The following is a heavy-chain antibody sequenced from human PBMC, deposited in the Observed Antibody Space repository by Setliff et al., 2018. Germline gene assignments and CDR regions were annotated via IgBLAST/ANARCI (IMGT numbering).Heavy chain of an antibody. V-gene: IGHV3-53*01. CDR1: GFTVSSNY. CDR3: ARDREYCSSTSCYYYYYMDV. D-gene: IGHD2-2*01. J-gene: IGHJ6*03. CDR2: IYSGGST. Sequence: GGSLRLSCAASGFTVSSNYMSWVRQAPGKGLEWVSLIYSGGSTYYADSVKGRFTISRDNSKNTLYLQMNSLRAEDTAVYYCARDREYCSSTSCYYYYYMDVWGKGTTVTVS.